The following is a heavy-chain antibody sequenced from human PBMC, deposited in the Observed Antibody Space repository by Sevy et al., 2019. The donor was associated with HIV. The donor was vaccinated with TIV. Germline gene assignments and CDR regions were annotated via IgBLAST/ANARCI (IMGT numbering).Heavy chain of an antibody. J-gene: IGHJ6*02. D-gene: IGHD2-21*02. V-gene: IGHV3-15*01. Sequence: GGSLRLSCAASGFTFSHAWMSWVRQAPGKGLEWVGRIKSKPDGGTTDYAAPVKGRFTISRDDSKNTLFLQMNSLKTXXXXXYYCSXXXIXXXLVTDGMDVWGQGTTVTVSS. CDR1: GFTFSHAW. CDR3: SXXXIXXXLVTDGMDV. CDR2: IKSKPDGGTT.